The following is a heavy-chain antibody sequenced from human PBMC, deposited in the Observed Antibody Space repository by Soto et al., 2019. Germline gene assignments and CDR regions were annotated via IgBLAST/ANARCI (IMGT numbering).Heavy chain of an antibody. CDR3: ATVYCSGGSCYSIDY. Sequence: ASVKVSCKASGYTFTSYYMHWVRQAPGQGLEWMGIINPSNSTSYAQKFQGRVTMTRATSTSTVYMELSSLRSEDTAVYYCATVYCSGGSCYSIDYWGQGTLVTVSS. V-gene: IGHV1-46*03. J-gene: IGHJ4*02. CDR1: GYTFTSYY. D-gene: IGHD2-15*01. CDR2: INPSNST.